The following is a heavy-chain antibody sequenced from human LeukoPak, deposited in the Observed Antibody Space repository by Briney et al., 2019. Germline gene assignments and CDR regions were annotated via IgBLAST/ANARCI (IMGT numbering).Heavy chain of an antibody. CDR2: LKSKTDGGTT. J-gene: IGHJ4*02. D-gene: IGHD5/OR15-5a*01. CDR3: TTAPKGVSPPGVDH. CDR1: GFTFSNAW. Sequence: GVSLSLSCAAYGFTFSNAWMSWDPQAQGKGLKWVGRLKSKTDGGTTDYAEPLKGRFTISRDDSKNTLYLEMNSLKTEDTAVYYCTTAPKGVSPPGVDHWGQGTLVTVSS. V-gene: IGHV3-15*01.